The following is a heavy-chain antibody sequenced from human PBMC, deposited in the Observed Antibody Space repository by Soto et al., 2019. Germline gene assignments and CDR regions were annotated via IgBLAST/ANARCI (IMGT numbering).Heavy chain of an antibody. Sequence: QLQLQESGPRLVKPSETLSLTCSVSGGSISSSSYSWGWIRQPPGKGLEWIGTIYYSGSTHYTPSLEGRAAISAATPHNQLSLRLSSVTAADTAVYYCERQPGHCGSTTCFGYYSVDVWGQGTTVTVS. D-gene: IGHD2-2*01. V-gene: IGHV4-39*01. CDR1: GGSISSSSYS. CDR3: ERQPGHCGSTTCFGYYSVDV. J-gene: IGHJ6*02. CDR2: IYYSGST.